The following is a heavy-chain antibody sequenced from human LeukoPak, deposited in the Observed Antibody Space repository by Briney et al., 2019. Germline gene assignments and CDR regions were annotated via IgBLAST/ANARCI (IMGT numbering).Heavy chain of an antibody. Sequence: SQTLSLTCVVSGVSITSDTYCWSWIRQPPGKGLEWIGYILHSGSTYSNPSLKSRVTISIDTSKSQFSLKLSSVTAADTAVYYCARTRDFWSGYFDYWGQGTLVTVSS. D-gene: IGHD3-3*01. CDR2: ILHSGST. CDR3: ARTRDFWSGYFDY. CDR1: GVSITSDTYC. J-gene: IGHJ4*02. V-gene: IGHV4-30-2*01.